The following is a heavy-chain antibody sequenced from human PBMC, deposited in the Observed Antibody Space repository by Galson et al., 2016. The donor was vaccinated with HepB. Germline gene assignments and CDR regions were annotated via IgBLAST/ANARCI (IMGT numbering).Heavy chain of an antibody. D-gene: IGHD3-9*01. CDR2: IKPDGREI. CDR3: ARNLLFDWLSRADFDY. J-gene: IGHJ4*02. V-gene: IGHV3-7*03. CDR1: GFPFSTYC. Sequence: SLRLSCAASGFPFSTYCMTWVRQAPGKGPEWVAVIKPDGREIQYVDSVKGRFTISRDDGKNSLYLQMNTLRAEDTAVYYCARNLLFDWLSRADFDYWGQGTLVTVSS.